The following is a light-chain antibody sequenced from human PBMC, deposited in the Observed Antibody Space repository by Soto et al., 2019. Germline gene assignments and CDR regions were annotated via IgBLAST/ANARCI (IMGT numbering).Light chain of an antibody. CDR2: TAS. J-gene: IGKJ1*01. V-gene: IGKV1-39*01. Sequence: DIQMTQSPSSLSASVGDRVTISFGASQSISFYLNWYRQKPGKAPKRLIYTASNVQSGVPSRITVSGSGTDFTLNISSLQPEDFATYYCQQSDNMTRTFGQGTKV. CDR1: QSISFY. CDR3: QQSDNMTRT.